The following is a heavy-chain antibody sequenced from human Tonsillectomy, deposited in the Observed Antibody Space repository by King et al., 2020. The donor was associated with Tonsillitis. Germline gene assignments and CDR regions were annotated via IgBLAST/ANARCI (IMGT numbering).Heavy chain of an antibody. J-gene: IGHJ4*02. CDR1: GFTFSSYA. CDR3: AKRAPDSIWSECDY. Sequence: VQLVESGGGLVQPGGSLRLSCAACGFTFSSYAMSWVRQAPGKGLEWVSTISGSGGSTNDADSVKGRFTISIDNSKNTLYVQMNSLRAEDPAVYYCAKRAPDSIWSECDYWGQGTLVTVSS. V-gene: IGHV3-23*04. D-gene: IGHD3-10*01. CDR2: ISGSGGST.